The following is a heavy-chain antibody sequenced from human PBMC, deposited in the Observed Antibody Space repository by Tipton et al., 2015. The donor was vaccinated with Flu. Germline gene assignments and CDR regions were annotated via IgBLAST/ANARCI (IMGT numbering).Heavy chain of an antibody. D-gene: IGHD3-3*01. CDR2: IYPGDSKI. V-gene: IGHV5-51*01. J-gene: IGHJ4*02. Sequence: MQLVQSGAEVKKPGESLRISCKGSGYSFTSYWIGWVRQMPGKGLEWMGIIYPGDSKIKYSPSFQGRVTVSADKSISTAYLQWSSLKASDTAIYYCAKWGTYYDFWSLSDYWGQGTLVTVSS. CDR1: GYSFTSYW. CDR3: AKWGTYYDFWSLSDY.